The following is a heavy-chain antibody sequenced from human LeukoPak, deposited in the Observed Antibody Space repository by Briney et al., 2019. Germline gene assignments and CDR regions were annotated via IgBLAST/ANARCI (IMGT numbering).Heavy chain of an antibody. J-gene: IGHJ2*01. CDR1: GFNFDDYA. Sequence: HSGGSLRLSCAVFGFNFDDYAMHWVRQAPGRGLEWVSGINWKTGNGIYADSVKGRFTISRDNAKNSLYLQMSSLRAEDTASYYCTRRAARWQFDLWGRGTLLTVSS. CDR2: INWKTGNG. CDR3: TRRAARWQFDL. D-gene: IGHD5-24*01. V-gene: IGHV3-9*01.